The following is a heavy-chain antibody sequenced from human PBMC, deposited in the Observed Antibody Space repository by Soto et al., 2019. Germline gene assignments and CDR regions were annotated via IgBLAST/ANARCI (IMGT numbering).Heavy chain of an antibody. CDR3: AKDEVAAYYYDSSGYYPGY. D-gene: IGHD3-22*01. CDR1: GFTFSSYG. Sequence: GGSLRLSCAASGFTFSSYGMHWVRQAPGKGLEWVAVISYDGSNKYYADSVKGRFTISRDNSKNSLYLQMNSLRAEDTAVYYCAKDEVAAYYYDSSGYYPGYWGQGTLVTVSS. V-gene: IGHV3-30*18. J-gene: IGHJ4*02. CDR2: ISYDGSNK.